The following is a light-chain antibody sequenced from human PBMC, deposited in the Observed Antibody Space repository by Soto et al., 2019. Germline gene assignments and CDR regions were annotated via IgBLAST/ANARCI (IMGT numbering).Light chain of an antibody. CDR3: QQYNNWPYT. CDR2: GAS. V-gene: IGKV3-15*01. CDR1: QSVSSN. Sequence: EIVMTQSPATRSVSPGERATLSCRVSQSVSSNLAWYQQKPGQAHRLLIYGASTRATGIQARFSGSGSGTEFTLTISSLQSEDFAVYYCQQYNNWPYTFGQGTKLEIK. J-gene: IGKJ2*01.